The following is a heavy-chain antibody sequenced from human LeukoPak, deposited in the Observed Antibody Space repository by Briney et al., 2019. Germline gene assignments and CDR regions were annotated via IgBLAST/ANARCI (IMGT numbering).Heavy chain of an antibody. CDR3: ARDRAAFKYFQH. Sequence: GGSLRLSCAASGFTFSSYAMSWVRQAPGKGLEWVSAISGSGGSTFYVDSVKGRFTISRDNAKNSLYLQMNSLRAEDTAVYYCARDRAAFKYFQHWGQGTLVTVSS. D-gene: IGHD2-15*01. J-gene: IGHJ1*01. CDR2: ISGSGGST. V-gene: IGHV3-23*01. CDR1: GFTFSSYA.